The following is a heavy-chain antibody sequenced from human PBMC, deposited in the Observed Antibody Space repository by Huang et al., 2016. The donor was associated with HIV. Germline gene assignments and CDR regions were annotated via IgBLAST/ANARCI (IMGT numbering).Heavy chain of an antibody. V-gene: IGHV3-30*18. CDR3: AKDNDLYYFDY. Sequence: QVHLVESGGGVVQPGRSLRLYCAASGFTFSGYGMHWVRQAPGKGLEWVAVITFDGKNKYDADSVRGRFTGSRDNSQNTVSLQMNTLRAEDTAVYYCAKDNDLYYFDYWGQGTLVTVSS. J-gene: IGHJ4*02. CDR2: ITFDGKNK. D-gene: IGHD1-1*01. CDR1: GFTFSGYG.